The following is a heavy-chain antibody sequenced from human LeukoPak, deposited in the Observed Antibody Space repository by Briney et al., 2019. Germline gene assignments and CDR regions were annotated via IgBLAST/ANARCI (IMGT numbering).Heavy chain of an antibody. Sequence: ASVKVSCKASGYTFTSYDINWVRQATGQGLEWMGWMNPNSDNTGYAQKFQGRVTMTRNTSISTAYMELSSLRSEDTAVYYCARAIAARPIYYYGMDVWGQGTTVTVSS. CDR1: GYTFTSYD. CDR2: MNPNSDNT. D-gene: IGHD6-6*01. J-gene: IGHJ6*02. CDR3: ARAIAARPIYYYGMDV. V-gene: IGHV1-8*01.